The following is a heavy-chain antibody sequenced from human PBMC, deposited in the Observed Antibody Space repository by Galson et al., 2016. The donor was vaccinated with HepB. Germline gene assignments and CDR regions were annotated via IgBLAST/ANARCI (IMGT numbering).Heavy chain of an antibody. CDR2: IDSDGSTM. Sequence: SLRLSCAASGFTFSSNWMHWVRQAPGKGLVWVSRIDSDGSTMSYVDSVKGRFTISRDNAKNTLYLQMHSLRAEDTAVYYCARDPRGYSYGYGPLLDYWGQGTLVTVSP. D-gene: IGHD5-18*01. CDR1: GFTFSSNW. V-gene: IGHV3-74*01. CDR3: ARDPRGYSYGYGPLLDY. J-gene: IGHJ4*02.